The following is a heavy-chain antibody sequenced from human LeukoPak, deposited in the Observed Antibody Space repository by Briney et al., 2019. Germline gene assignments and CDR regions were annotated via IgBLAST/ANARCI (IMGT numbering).Heavy chain of an antibody. J-gene: IGHJ3*02. D-gene: IGHD1-1*01. CDR1: GYTFASYY. Sequence: ASVKVSCKASGYTFASYYMHWVRQAPGQGLEWMGIINPSGGSTSYAQKFQGRVTMTRDTSTSTVYMELSSLRSEDTAVYYCARDATYNWNDLSGSSDAFDIWGQGTMVTVSS. CDR3: ARDATYNWNDLSGSSDAFDI. CDR2: INPSGGST. V-gene: IGHV1-46*01.